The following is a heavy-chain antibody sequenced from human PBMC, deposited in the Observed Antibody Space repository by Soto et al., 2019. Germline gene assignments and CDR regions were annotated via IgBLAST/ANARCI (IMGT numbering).Heavy chain of an antibody. CDR1: GFTFSSYW. Sequence: GGSLRLSCAASGFTFSSYWMSWVRQAPGKGLEWVANIKQDGSEKYYVDSVKGRFTISRDNAKNSLYLQMNSLRAEDTAVYYCAACRVYNWFDPWGQGTLVTVSS. CDR2: IKQDGSEK. D-gene: IGHD2-15*01. CDR3: AACRVYNWFDP. V-gene: IGHV3-7*01. J-gene: IGHJ5*02.